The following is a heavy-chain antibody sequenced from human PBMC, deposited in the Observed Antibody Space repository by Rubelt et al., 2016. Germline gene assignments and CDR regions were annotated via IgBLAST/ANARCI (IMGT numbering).Heavy chain of an antibody. D-gene: IGHD6-19*01. CDR1: GYSISSGYY. Sequence: QVQLQESGPGLVKPSETLSLTCTVSGYSISSGYYWGWIRQPPGKGLEWIGSIYHSGSTYYNPSLKRRVTISVDTSKNQFSLKLSSGTAADTAGYYCASTPSGVAGRDAEYFQHWGQGTLVTVSS. V-gene: IGHV4-38-2*02. CDR2: IYHSGST. J-gene: IGHJ1*01. CDR3: ASTPSGVAGRDAEYFQH.